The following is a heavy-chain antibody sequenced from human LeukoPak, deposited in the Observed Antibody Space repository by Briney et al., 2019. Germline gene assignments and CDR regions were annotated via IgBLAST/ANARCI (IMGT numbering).Heavy chain of an antibody. J-gene: IGHJ5*02. CDR1: GFTFNTYS. CDR2: ISSSSSYI. D-gene: IGHD3-10*01. V-gene: IGHV3-21*01. CDR3: ARGHYGSGSYSPNWFDP. Sequence: GGSLRLSCEASGFTFNTYSMNWVRQAPGKGLEWVSSISSSSSYIYYADSVKGRFTISRDNAKNSLYLQMNSLRAEDTAVYYCARGHYGSGSYSPNWFDPWGQGTLVTVSS.